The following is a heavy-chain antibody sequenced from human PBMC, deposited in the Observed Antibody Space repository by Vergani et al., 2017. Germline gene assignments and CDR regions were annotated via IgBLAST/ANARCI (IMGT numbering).Heavy chain of an antibody. V-gene: IGHV3-30*18. D-gene: IGHD5-24*01. J-gene: IGHJ6*03. CDR1: GFSFSSHA. CDR3: AKTGSVTSKILQYNFDMDV. Sequence: QVQLAESGGGRVQPGRSLRLSCAASGFSFSSHAIHWVRQAPGKGLEWVAVISNDGSKKYYADSVKGRFTISRDNSKNTLDLQMNSLRTQDTAVYYCAKTGSVTSKILQYNFDMDVGGKGTTVTVS. CDR2: ISNDGSKK.